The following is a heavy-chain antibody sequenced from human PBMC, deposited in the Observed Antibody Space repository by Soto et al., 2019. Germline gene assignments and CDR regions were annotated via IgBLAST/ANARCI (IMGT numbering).Heavy chain of an antibody. Sequence: PSATRSLTWAVGGGSSSGYYRSRISQPPGKGLEWIGEINHIVSTNYNPSLKRRVTISVATHKNQFSLKLSSVTASDTAVYYCARKIRTRIAYCSNGVCYTGLTPYFDYWGQGTLVTVSS. D-gene: IGHD2-8*01. V-gene: IGHV4-34*01. CDR1: GGSSSGYY. J-gene: IGHJ4*02. CDR2: INHIVST. CDR3: ARKIRTRIAYCSNGVCYTGLTPYFDY.